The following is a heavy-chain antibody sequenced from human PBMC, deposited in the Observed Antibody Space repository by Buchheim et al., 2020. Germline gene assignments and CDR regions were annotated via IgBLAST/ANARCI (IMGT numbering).Heavy chain of an antibody. Sequence: VQLVESGGGVVQPGRSLRLSCAAPGFIFSTYGMHWVRQAPGKGLEWVAVISYDGSNKYYADSVKGRFTISRDNSKNTLYLQMNSLRAEDTAVYYCAKDLGVWGSYRYSPEVPGEYWGQGT. D-gene: IGHD3-16*02. V-gene: IGHV3-30*18. J-gene: IGHJ4*02. CDR3: AKDLGVWGSYRYSPEVPGEY. CDR2: ISYDGSNK. CDR1: GFIFSTYG.